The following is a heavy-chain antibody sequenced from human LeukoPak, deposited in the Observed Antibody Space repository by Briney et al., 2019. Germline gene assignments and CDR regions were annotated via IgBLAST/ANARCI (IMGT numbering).Heavy chain of an antibody. J-gene: IGHJ4*02. D-gene: IGHD3-10*01. CDR2: IYYSRST. Sequence: PSETLSLTCTVSGASIRSGGYYWSWIRQHPGKDLEWLGYIYYSRSTYYNPSLKSRVNISLDTSKNQFSLKLSSVTAADTAVYYCARDLSGVISYWGQGTLVTVSS. V-gene: IGHV4-31*03. CDR1: GASIRSGGYY. CDR3: ARDLSGVISY.